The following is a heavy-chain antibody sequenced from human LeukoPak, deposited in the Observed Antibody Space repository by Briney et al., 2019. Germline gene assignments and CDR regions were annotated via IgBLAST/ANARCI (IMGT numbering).Heavy chain of an antibody. CDR3: ARGPTKNYFDY. CDR1: GGSISSYY. Sequence: PSETLSLTCTVSGGSISSYYWSWIRQPPGKGLGWIGYIYYSGSTNYNPSLKSRVTISIDMSKNHFSLKLRSVTAADTAVYNCARGPTKNYFDYWGQGTLVTVSS. V-gene: IGHV4-59*01. CDR2: IYYSGST. J-gene: IGHJ4*02.